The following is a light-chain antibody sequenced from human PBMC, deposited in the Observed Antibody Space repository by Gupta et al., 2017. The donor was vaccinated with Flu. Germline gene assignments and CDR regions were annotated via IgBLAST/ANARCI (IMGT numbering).Light chain of an antibody. J-gene: IGKJ4*01. CDR2: GAS. V-gene: IGKV3-15*01. Sequence: EIVMTQSPATLSVSPGERATLSCRASQSVSSNLAWYQQKPGQAPRLIIYGASTRASGTPGRFSGSGYMKDFTLTSSRRQYEDFAVYYEHQNNNSRTFGRGTKVEIK. CDR1: QSVSSN. CDR3: HQNNNSRT.